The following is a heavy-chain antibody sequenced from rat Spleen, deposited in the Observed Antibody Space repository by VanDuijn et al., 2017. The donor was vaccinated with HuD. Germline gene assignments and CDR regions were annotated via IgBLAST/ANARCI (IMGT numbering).Heavy chain of an antibody. Sequence: EVQLVESGGGLVQPGRSLKLSCAASGFTFSNYAMAWVRQAPTKGLEWVASITDSGSSTYYRDSVKGRFTLSRDIAKSTLFLQMESLRSEDTATYYCARRRYYYKVPGWYFDLWGPGTMVTVSS. CDR2: ITDSGSST. CDR1: GFTFSNYA. V-gene: IGHV5-29*01. D-gene: IGHD1-1*01. J-gene: IGHJ1*01. CDR3: ARRRYYYKVPGWYFDL.